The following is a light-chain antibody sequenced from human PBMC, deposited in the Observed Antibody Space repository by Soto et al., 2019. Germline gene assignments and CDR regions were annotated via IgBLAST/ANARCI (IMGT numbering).Light chain of an antibody. CDR3: QQLDSYPLT. V-gene: IGKV1-9*01. CDR1: QDISTY. J-gene: IGKJ4*01. CDR2: VAF. Sequence: DIQLTQSPSFLSASVGDRVTLTCRASQDISTYLAWYQQKPGKAPNLLIYVAFTLQDGVPSRFSGTGSGTEFTLTITNLQPADFATYYCQQLDSYPLTFGGGTEVEIK.